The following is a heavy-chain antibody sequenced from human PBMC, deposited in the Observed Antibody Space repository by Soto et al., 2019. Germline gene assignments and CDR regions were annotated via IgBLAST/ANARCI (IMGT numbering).Heavy chain of an antibody. V-gene: IGHV3-11*01. Sequence: GGSLRLSCAASGFTFSDYYMSWIRQAPGKGLEWVSYISSSGSTIYYADSVKGRFTISRDNAKNSLYLQMNSLRAEDTAVYYCARGYIWGSYRYHYFDYWGQGTLVTVSS. CDR2: ISSSGSTI. D-gene: IGHD3-16*02. CDR3: ARGYIWGSYRYHYFDY. J-gene: IGHJ4*02. CDR1: GFTFSDYY.